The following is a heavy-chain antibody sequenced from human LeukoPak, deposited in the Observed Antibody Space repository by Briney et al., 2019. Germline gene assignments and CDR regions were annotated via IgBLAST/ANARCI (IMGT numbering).Heavy chain of an antibody. Sequence: GGSLRLSCAASGFNFDDFTMYWVRHIPGKGLDWVSLISSNGLHTYYAESVKGRFTISRDNSKDFLYLHMNSLRTEDTAFYYCAKQGWRDPWGQGTLVTVSS. D-gene: IGHD6-19*01. V-gene: IGHV3-43*01. CDR1: GFNFDDFT. J-gene: IGHJ5*02. CDR3: AKQGWRDP. CDR2: ISSNGLHT.